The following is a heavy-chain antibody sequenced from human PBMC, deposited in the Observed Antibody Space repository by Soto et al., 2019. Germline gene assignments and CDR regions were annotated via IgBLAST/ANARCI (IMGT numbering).Heavy chain of an antibody. D-gene: IGHD3-10*01. CDR2: IFSNDEK. Sequence: SCPTLVNPTGTLTLTCTVSGFSLSNARMGVSWIRQPPGRALEWLAHIFSNDEKSYSTSLKSRLTISKDTSKSQVVLTMTNMDPVDTATYYCARIPRPFLYGSGSYYGIYYYYYGMDVWGQGTTVTVSS. CDR3: ARIPRPFLYGSGSYYGIYYYYYGMDV. V-gene: IGHV2-26*01. J-gene: IGHJ6*02. CDR1: GFSLSNARMG.